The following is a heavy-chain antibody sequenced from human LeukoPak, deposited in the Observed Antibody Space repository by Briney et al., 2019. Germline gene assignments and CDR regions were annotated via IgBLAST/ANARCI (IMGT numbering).Heavy chain of an antibody. V-gene: IGHV4-39*07. J-gene: IGHJ4*02. CDR3: AGTSLLGGYDFWSGYPIYYFDY. CDR1: GGSISSSSYY. D-gene: IGHD3-3*01. Sequence: PSETLSLTCTVSGGSISSSSYYWGWIRQPPGKGLEWIGSIYYSGSTYYNPSLKSRVTISVDTSKNQFSLKLSSVTAADTAVYYCAGTSLLGGYDFWSGYPIYYFDYWGQGTLVTVSS. CDR2: IYYSGST.